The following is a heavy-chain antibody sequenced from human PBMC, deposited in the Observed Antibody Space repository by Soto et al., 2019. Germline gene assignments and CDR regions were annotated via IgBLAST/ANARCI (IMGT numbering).Heavy chain of an antibody. V-gene: IGHV1-69*01. D-gene: IGHD3-10*01. CDR1: GGTFSSYA. Sequence: QVQLVQSGAEVKKPGSSVKVSCKASGGTFSSYAISWVRQAPGQGLEWMGGIIPIFGTANYAQKFQGRVTSTADESTSTADMELSSVRSEDTAVYYCAREEDMVRGRLYGMDVWGQGTTVTVSS. CDR2: IIPIFGTA. CDR3: AREEDMVRGRLYGMDV. J-gene: IGHJ6*02.